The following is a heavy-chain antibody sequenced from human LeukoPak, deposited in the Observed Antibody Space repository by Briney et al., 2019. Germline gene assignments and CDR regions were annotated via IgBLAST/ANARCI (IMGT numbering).Heavy chain of an antibody. CDR2: IDHRGIS. D-gene: IGHD2-15*01. Sequence: SETLSLTCSVHAESFSAYFWSWIRQVPGRGLEWIGEIDHRGISNYNPSLKSRATILMDTSNNRFSLSLASVTAADTATYYCASRSLTLAAARCFDDWGQGTVVTVSS. V-gene: IGHV4-34*01. CDR1: AESFSAYF. CDR3: ASRSLTLAAARCFDD. J-gene: IGHJ4*03.